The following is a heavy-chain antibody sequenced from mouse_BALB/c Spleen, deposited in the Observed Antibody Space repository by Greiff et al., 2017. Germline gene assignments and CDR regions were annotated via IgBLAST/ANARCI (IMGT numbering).Heavy chain of an antibody. V-gene: IGHV3-2*02. Sequence: EVMLVESGPGLVKPSQSLSLTCTVTGYSITSDYAWNWIRQFPGNKLEWMGYISYSGGTSYNPSLKSRISITRDTSKNQFFLQLNSVTTEDTATYYCATYYYGSPHYFDYWGQGTTLTVSS. J-gene: IGHJ2*01. CDR2: ISYSGGT. CDR1: GYSITSDYA. D-gene: IGHD1-1*01. CDR3: ATYYYGSPHYFDY.